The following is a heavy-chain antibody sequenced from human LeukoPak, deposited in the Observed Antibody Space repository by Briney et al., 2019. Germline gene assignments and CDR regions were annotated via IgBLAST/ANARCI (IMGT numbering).Heavy chain of an antibody. V-gene: IGHV3-53*01. CDR2: IYTGGNT. CDR1: GFTVSGNY. J-gene: IGHJ4*02. D-gene: IGHD5-24*01. CDR3: ARDHGDGYNYVDY. Sequence: GGSLRLSCAASGFTVSGNYMSWVRQAPGKGLECVSVIYTGGNTYYADSVKGRFTISRDNSKNTLYLQMNSLRAEDTAVYYCARDHGDGYNYVDYWGQGTLVTVSS.